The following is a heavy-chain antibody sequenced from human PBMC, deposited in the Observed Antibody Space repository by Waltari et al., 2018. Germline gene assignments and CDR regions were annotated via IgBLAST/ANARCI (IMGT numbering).Heavy chain of an antibody. V-gene: IGHV3-21*02. CDR2: ISSTSSDI. D-gene: IGHD6-13*01. J-gene: IGHJ6*02. Sequence: EVQLVESGGGLVKPGGSLRLSCAASGFTFNTYTMNWVRQAPGKGVGGVSSISSTSSDIYDADSVKGRFTISRDNAKSSLYLQLNSLRAEDTAVYYCAGGYSSYYGMDVWGQGTTVTVSS. CDR1: GFTFNTYT. CDR3: AGGYSSYYGMDV.